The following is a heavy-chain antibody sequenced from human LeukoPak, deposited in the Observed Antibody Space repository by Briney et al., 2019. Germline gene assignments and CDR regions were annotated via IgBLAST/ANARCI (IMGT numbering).Heavy chain of an antibody. D-gene: IGHD1-26*01. CDR3: ARAPRLVGATPGARVY. J-gene: IGHJ4*02. V-gene: IGHV3-7*01. CDR2: IKQDGSEK. CDR1: GFTFSSYW. Sequence: PGGSLRLSCAASGFTFSSYWMSWVRQAPGKGLEWVANIKQDGSEKYYVDSVKGRFTISRDNAKNSLYLQMNSLRAEDTAVYYCARAPRLVGATPGARVYWGQGTLVTVSS.